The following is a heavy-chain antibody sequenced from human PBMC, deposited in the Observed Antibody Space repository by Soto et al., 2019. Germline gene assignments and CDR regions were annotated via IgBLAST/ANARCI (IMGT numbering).Heavy chain of an antibody. CDR2: IYYSGST. D-gene: IGHD4-17*01. Sequence: SETLSLTCTVSGGSISSYYWSWIRQPPGKGLEWIGYIYYSGSTNYNPSLKSRVTISVDTSKNQFSLKLSSVTAADTAVYYCAKDRYGDYVEGMDVWGQGTTVTVSS. CDR3: AKDRYGDYVEGMDV. V-gene: IGHV4-59*01. J-gene: IGHJ6*02. CDR1: GGSISSYY.